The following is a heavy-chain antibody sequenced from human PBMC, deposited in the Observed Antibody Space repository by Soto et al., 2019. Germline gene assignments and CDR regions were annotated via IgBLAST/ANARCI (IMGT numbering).Heavy chain of an antibody. CDR1: GDTFTSYA. CDR3: ARGLNKAALSFEY. V-gene: IGHV1-3*01. D-gene: IGHD6-25*01. CDR2: INAGNGNT. J-gene: IGHJ4*01. Sequence: GASVKVSCKASGDTFTSYAIYWVRQAPGQRLEWMGWINAGNGNTRYSQKFQDRVTITRDTSASTVYMELSSLRSEDSALYYCARGLNKAALSFEYWGQGTLVTVSS.